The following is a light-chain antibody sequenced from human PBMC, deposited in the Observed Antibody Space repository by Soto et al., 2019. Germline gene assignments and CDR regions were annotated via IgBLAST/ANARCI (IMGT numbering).Light chain of an antibody. Sequence: QSVLTQPRSVSGSPGQSVTISCTGTSSDVAIYNYISWYQQHPGEAPKLMIHDVSERPSGVPDRFSGSKSGNTASLTISGLQAXDEADYYCCSYAGSYTFARNVFGTGTKVTLL. CDR3: CSYAGSYTFARNV. CDR1: SSDVAIYNY. CDR2: DVS. J-gene: IGLJ1*01. V-gene: IGLV2-11*01.